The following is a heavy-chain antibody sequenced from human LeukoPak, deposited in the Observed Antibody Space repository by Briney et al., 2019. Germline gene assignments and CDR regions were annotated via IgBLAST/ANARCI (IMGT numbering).Heavy chain of an antibody. CDR1: GFTFSSYG. CDR3: AKEVAAVGTRGLDY. CDR2: IRNSGSST. Sequence: HAGGSLRLSCAASGFTFSSYGMSWVRQAPGKGLEWVSAIRNSGSSTYYADSVKGRFTISRDNSKNTLYLQMDSLRAEDTAIYYCAKEVAAVGTRGLDYWGQGTLVAVSS. V-gene: IGHV3-23*01. J-gene: IGHJ4*02. D-gene: IGHD6-13*01.